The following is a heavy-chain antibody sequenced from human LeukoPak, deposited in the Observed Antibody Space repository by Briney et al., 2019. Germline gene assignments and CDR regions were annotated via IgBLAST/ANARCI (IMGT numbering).Heavy chain of an antibody. D-gene: IGHD3-10*01. CDR1: GGSISSYY. Sequence: SETLSLTCTVSGGSISSYYWSWIRQHPGKGLEWIGYIYYSGSTYYNPSLKSRVTISVDTSKNQFSLKLSSVTAADTAVYYCARKPSGSYYKGYFDYWGQGTLVTVSS. V-gene: IGHV4-59*06. CDR2: IYYSGST. J-gene: IGHJ4*02. CDR3: ARKPSGSYYKGYFDY.